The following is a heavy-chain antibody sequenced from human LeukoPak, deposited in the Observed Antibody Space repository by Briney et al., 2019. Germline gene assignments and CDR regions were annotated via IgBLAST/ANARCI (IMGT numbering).Heavy chain of an antibody. CDR3: ARIPYCSGGSCYPDY. D-gene: IGHD2-15*01. Sequence: SETLSLTCTVAGGSVSSGSYYWSWIRQPPGKGLEWIGYIYYSGSTNYNPSLKSRVTISVDTSKNQFSLKLSSVTAADTAVYYCARIPYCSGGSCYPDYWGQGTLVTVSS. J-gene: IGHJ4*02. CDR1: GGSVSSGSYY. V-gene: IGHV4-61*01. CDR2: IYYSGST.